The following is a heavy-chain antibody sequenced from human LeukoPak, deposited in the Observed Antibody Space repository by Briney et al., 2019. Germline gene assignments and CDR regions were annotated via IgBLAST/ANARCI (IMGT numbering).Heavy chain of an antibody. V-gene: IGHV4-59*01. CDR1: GGSISSYY. D-gene: IGHD1-1*01. CDR2: IYYSGST. J-gene: IGHJ5*02. Sequence: SETLSLTCTASGGSISSYYWSWIRQPPGKGLEWIGYIYYSGSTNYNPSLKSRVTISIDTSKNQFSLKLSSVTAADTAVYYCARDHRTSRTGWFDPWGQGTLVTVSS. CDR3: ARDHRTSRTGWFDP.